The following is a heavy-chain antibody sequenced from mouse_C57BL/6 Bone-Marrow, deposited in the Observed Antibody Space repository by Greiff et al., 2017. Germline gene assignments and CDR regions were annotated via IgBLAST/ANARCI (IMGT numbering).Heavy chain of an antibody. CDR3: ATGGDPFAY. CDR1: GFNITDDY. D-gene: IGHD2-13*01. CDR2: IDPENGDT. Sequence: DVQLQQSGAELVRPGASVKLSCTASGFNITDDYMHWVKQRPEQGLEWIGWIDPENGDTEYASKFQGKATITADTSSNTAYLQLSSLTSEDTAVDYCATGGDPFAYWGQGTLVTVSA. V-gene: IGHV14-4*01. J-gene: IGHJ3*01.